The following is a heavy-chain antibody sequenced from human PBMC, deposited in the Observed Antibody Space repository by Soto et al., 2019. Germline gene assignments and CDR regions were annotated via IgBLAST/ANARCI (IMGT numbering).Heavy chain of an antibody. V-gene: IGHV3-30*18. Sequence: GGSLRLSCAASGFTFSSYGMHWVRQAPGKGLEWVAVISYDGSNKYYADSVKGRFIISRDNSKNTLYLQMNSLRAEDTAVYYCAKVDTAMDFDYWGQGTLVTVSS. CDR1: GFTFSSYG. CDR2: ISYDGSNK. J-gene: IGHJ4*02. D-gene: IGHD5-18*01. CDR3: AKVDTAMDFDY.